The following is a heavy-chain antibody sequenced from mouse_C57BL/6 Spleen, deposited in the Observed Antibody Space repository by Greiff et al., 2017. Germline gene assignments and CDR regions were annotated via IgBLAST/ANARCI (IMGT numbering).Heavy chain of an antibody. CDR3: TRYPPPEDYAMDY. CDR1: GFTFSSYA. V-gene: IGHV5-9-1*02. Sequence: EVKLMESGEGLVKPGGSLKLSCAASGFTFSSYAMSWVRQTPEKRLEWVAYISSGGDYIYYADTVKGRFTISRDNARNTLYLQMSSLESEDTAMYYCTRYPPPEDYAMDYWGQGTSGTVSS. J-gene: IGHJ4*01. CDR2: ISSGGDYI.